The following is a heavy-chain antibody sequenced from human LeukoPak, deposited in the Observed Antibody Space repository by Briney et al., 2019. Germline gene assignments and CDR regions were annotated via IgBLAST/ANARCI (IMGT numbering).Heavy chain of an antibody. CDR1: GGSTSRYY. D-gene: IGHD2-2*01. CDR2: IYTSGST. Sequence: SETLSLTCTVSGGSTSRYYWSWIRQPAGKGLEWIGRIYTSGSTNYNPSLKSRVTMSVDTSKNQFSLKLSSVTAADTAVYYCARDGYCSSTSCYTEDDAFDIWGQGTMVTVSS. J-gene: IGHJ3*02. V-gene: IGHV4-4*07. CDR3: ARDGYCSSTSCYTEDDAFDI.